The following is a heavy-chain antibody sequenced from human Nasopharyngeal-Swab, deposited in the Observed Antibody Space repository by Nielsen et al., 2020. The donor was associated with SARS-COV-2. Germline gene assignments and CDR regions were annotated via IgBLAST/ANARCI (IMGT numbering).Heavy chain of an antibody. V-gene: IGHV4-59*01. CDR3: ARDKGDGYNSFDY. CDR2: IYYSGST. Sequence: LSCTVSGGSISSYYWSWIRQPPGKGLEWIGYIYYSGSTNYNPSLKSRVTISVDTSKNQFSLKLSSVTAADTAVYYCARDKGDGYNSFDYWGQGTLVTVSS. D-gene: IGHD5-24*01. CDR1: GGSISSYY. J-gene: IGHJ4*02.